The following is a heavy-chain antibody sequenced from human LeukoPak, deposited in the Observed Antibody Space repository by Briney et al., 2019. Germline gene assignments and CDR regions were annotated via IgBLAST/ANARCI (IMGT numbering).Heavy chain of an antibody. Sequence: GGSLRLSCAASGFTFSNSVMSWVRQAPGKGLEWVSLISGSGDNIYYVDSVKGRFTISRDNSKNTLYLQMNSLRAEDTAVYYCAKDQTYYYDSSGSYYFDYWGQGTLVTVSS. J-gene: IGHJ4*02. CDR3: AKDQTYYYDSSGSYYFDY. CDR2: ISGSGDNI. D-gene: IGHD3-22*01. V-gene: IGHV3-23*01. CDR1: GFTFSNSV.